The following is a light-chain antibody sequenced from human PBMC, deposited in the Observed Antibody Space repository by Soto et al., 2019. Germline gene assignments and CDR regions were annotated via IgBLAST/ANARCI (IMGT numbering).Light chain of an antibody. CDR3: QQGYSIPLT. CDR2: AAS. J-gene: IGKJ4*01. CDR1: QSISGY. Sequence: DIQMTQSPSSLSVSVGDRVTITCRASQSISGYLHWYQQKPGKAPKLLIYAASNLQSGVPSRFSGSGSGTDFTLTISSLQPEDFATYYCQQGYSIPLTFGGGTKVEI. V-gene: IGKV1-39*01.